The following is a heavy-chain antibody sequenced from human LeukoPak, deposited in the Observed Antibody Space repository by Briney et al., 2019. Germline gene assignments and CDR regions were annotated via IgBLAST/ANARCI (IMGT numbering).Heavy chain of an antibody. CDR1: GYTFTSRA. V-gene: IGHV7-4-1*02. D-gene: IGHD2-15*01. CDR2: INTNTGNP. CDR3: ARGGYPYLSTWYSDY. J-gene: IGHJ4*02. Sequence: ASVKVSCKASGYTFTSRAINWVRQAPGQGLEWMGWINTNTGNPTYAQGFTGRFVFSLDTSVSTAYLQISSLEAEDTAMYYCARGGYPYLSTWYSDYWGQGTLVTVSS.